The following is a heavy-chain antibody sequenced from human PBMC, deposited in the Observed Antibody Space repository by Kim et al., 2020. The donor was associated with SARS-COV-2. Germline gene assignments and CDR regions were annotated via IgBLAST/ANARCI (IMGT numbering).Heavy chain of an antibody. CDR2: ISGSGGST. D-gene: IGHD6-6*01. Sequence: GGSLRLSCAASGFTFSSYAMSWVRQAPGKGLEWVSAISGSGGSTYYADSVKGRFTISRDNSKNTLYLQMNSLRAEDTAVYYCAKVGVLAARRRGYYYYMDVWGKGTTVTVSS. J-gene: IGHJ6*03. V-gene: IGHV3-23*01. CDR1: GFTFSSYA. CDR3: AKVGVLAARRRGYYYYMDV.